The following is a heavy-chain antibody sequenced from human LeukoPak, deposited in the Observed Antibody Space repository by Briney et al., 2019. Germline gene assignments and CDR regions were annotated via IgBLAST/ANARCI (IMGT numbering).Heavy chain of an antibody. CDR1: GGTFSSYA. Sequence: ASVKVSCKASGGTFSSYAISWMRQAPGQGLEWMGGIIPIFGTANYAQKFQGRVTITADESTSTAYMELSSLRSEDTAVYYCARGREVLRYFDWLLNNWFDPWGQGTLVTVSS. CDR3: ARGREVLRYFDWLLNNWFDP. CDR2: IIPIFGTA. V-gene: IGHV1-69*13. D-gene: IGHD3-9*01. J-gene: IGHJ5*02.